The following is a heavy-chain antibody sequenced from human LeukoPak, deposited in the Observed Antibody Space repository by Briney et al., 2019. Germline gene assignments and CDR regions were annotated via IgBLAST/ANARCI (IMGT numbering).Heavy chain of an antibody. J-gene: IGHJ4*02. CDR3: ARGPFSSGYYCPTGY. CDR1: GFTFSSYS. CDR2: ISSSSSYI. V-gene: IGHV3-21*01. Sequence: GESLRLSCAASGFTFSSYSMNWVRQAPGKGLEWVSSISSSSSYIYYADSVKGRFTISRDNAKNSLYLQMNSLRAEDTAVYYCARGPFSSGYYCPTGYWGQGTLVTVSS. D-gene: IGHD3-22*01.